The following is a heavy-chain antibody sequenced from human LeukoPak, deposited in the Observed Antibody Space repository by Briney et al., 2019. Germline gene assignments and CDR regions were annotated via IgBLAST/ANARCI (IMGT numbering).Heavy chain of an antibody. D-gene: IGHD5-18*01. V-gene: IGHV4-30-2*01. Sequence: SETLSLTCTVSGGSISSGGYYWSWIRQHPGKGLEWIGYIYHSGSTYYNPSLKSRVTISVDRSKNQFSLKLSSVTAADTAVYYCARGPYVDTAISDAFDIWGQGTMVTVSS. J-gene: IGHJ3*02. CDR3: ARGPYVDTAISDAFDI. CDR1: GGSISSGGYY. CDR2: IYHSGST.